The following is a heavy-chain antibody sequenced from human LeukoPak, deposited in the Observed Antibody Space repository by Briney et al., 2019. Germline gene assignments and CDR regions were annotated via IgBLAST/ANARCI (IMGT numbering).Heavy chain of an antibody. Sequence: ASVKVSCKASGYTFTGYYMHWVRQAPGQGLEWMGSINPNSGRTNYAQKLQGRVTMTRDPSISTAYMEVSRVRCDDTTVYYCARRGASDYGDYDWYFDLWGRGTLVTVSS. CDR2: INPNSGRT. D-gene: IGHD4-17*01. J-gene: IGHJ2*01. CDR3: ARRGASDYGDYDWYFDL. V-gene: IGHV1-2*02. CDR1: GYTFTGYY.